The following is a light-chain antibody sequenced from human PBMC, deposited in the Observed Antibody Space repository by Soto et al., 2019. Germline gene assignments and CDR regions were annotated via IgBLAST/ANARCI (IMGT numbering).Light chain of an antibody. J-gene: IGKJ1*01. V-gene: IGKV3-15*01. CDR1: QSVSSN. CDR3: QQYNNWPRT. Sequence: EIVMTQSPATLSVSPGERATLSCRASQSVSSNLAWYQQKPGQAHRLLIYGASTRATGIPARFSGSGSGTEFTLTSISLQSEDFAVYYCQQYNNWPRTFGQGTKVEFK. CDR2: GAS.